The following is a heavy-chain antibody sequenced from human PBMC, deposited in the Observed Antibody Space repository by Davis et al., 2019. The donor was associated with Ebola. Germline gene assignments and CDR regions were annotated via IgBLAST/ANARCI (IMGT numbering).Heavy chain of an antibody. J-gene: IGHJ4*02. V-gene: IGHV1-8*01. CDR1: GYTFTNYD. Sequence: ASVKVSCKASGYTFTNYDINWVRQATGQGLEWMAWMNPNSGNTAYAQNFQGRVTLTGNTSISTAYMELSSLRSDDTAVYYCARLGIEAAGFDFWGQGALVTVSS. D-gene: IGHD6-13*01. CDR2: MNPNSGNT. CDR3: ARLGIEAAGFDF.